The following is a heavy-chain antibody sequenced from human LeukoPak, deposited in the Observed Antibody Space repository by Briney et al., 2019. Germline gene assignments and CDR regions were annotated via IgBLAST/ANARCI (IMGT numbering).Heavy chain of an antibody. Sequence: GGSQRLSCAASGFTFSSYAMHWVRQAPGKGLEWVAVISYDGSNKYYADSVKGRFTISRDNSKNTLYLQMNSLRAEDTAVYYCARSPLTYYYDSSGYYSLSFDYWGQGTLVTVSS. CDR1: GFTFSSYA. CDR2: ISYDGSNK. V-gene: IGHV3-30-3*01. J-gene: IGHJ4*02. CDR3: ARSPLTYYYDSSGYYSLSFDY. D-gene: IGHD3-22*01.